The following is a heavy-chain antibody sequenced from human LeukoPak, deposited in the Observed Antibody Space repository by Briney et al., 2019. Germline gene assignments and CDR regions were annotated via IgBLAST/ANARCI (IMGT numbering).Heavy chain of an antibody. V-gene: IGHV3-7*01. D-gene: IGHD3-3*01. CDR3: ARWRGAQSEFEY. Sequence: GGSLRLSCTASGFTFSTHWMSWVRQAPGKGLELVANIKQDGSEKEYVDSVKGRFTISRDNAKNSLYLQMISLRAEDTAVYYCARWRGAQSEFEYWGQGTLVTVSS. CDR2: IKQDGSEK. CDR1: GFTFSTHW. J-gene: IGHJ4*02.